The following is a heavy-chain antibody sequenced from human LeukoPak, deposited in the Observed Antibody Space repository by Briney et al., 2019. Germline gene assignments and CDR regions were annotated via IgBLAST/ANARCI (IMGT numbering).Heavy chain of an antibody. CDR1: GGTFSSYA. CDR2: IIPIFGTA. D-gene: IGHD2/OR15-2a*01. CDR3: ARGGLLYYYYYMDV. Sequence: GASVKVSCKASGGTFSSYAISWVRQAPGQGLEWMGGIIPIFGTANYAQKFQGRVTITADESTSTAYMELSSLRSEDTAVYYCARGGLLYYYYYMDVWGKGTTVTISS. V-gene: IGHV1-69*13. J-gene: IGHJ6*03.